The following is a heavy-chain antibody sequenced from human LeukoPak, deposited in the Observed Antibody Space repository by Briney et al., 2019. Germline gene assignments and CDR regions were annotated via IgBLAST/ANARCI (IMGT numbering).Heavy chain of an antibody. CDR2: MNPNSGNT. V-gene: IGHV1-8*01. J-gene: IGHJ6*03. CDR3: ARGRRVVPAAIGYYYYYMDV. D-gene: IGHD2-2*01. Sequence: GASVKVSCKASGYTFTSYDINWVRQATGQGLEWMGWMNPNSGNTGYAQKFQGRVTMTRNTSISTAYMELNSLRSEDTAVYYCARGRRVVPAAIGYYYYYMDVWGKGTTVTVSS. CDR1: GYTFTSYD.